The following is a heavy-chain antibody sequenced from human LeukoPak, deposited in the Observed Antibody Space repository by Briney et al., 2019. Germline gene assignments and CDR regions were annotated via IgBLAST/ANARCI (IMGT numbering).Heavy chain of an antibody. Sequence: SETLSLTCTVSGGSISSYYWSWIRQPPGKGLEWIGYIYYSGSTYYNPSLKSRVTISVDTSKNQFSLRLSSVTAADTAVYYCARRTISSIYYDSSGYFDYWGQGTLVTVSS. D-gene: IGHD3-22*01. CDR1: GGSISSYY. J-gene: IGHJ4*02. V-gene: IGHV4-59*08. CDR3: ARRTISSIYYDSSGYFDY. CDR2: IYYSGST.